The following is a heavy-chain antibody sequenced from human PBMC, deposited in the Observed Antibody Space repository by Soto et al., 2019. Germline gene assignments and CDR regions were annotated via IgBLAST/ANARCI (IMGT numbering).Heavy chain of an antibody. J-gene: IGHJ3*02. V-gene: IGHV3-23*01. Sequence: DVQLLESGGGLVQPGGSLRLSCAASGFTFSTYAMSWVRQAPGKGLEWVAGTGGLETDTFYADSVRGRFTISRDNSRSTLVLQMTSLRADDTAIYYCAKDRMSYNSVWDPFVMWGQGTMVIVSS. D-gene: IGHD1-26*01. CDR1: GFTFSTYA. CDR2: TGGLETDT. CDR3: AKDRMSYNSVWDPFVM.